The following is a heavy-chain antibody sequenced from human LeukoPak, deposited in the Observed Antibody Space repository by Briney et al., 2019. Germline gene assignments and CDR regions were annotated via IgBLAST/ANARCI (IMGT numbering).Heavy chain of an antibody. V-gene: IGHV3-30*02. CDR1: GFTFSSYG. D-gene: IGHD3-10*01. J-gene: IGHJ6*03. CDR2: IRYDGSNK. CDR3: AKQGGFGAHYYMDV. Sequence: GGSLRLSCAASGFTFSSYGMHWVRQAPGKGLEWVAFIRYDGSNKYYADSVKGRFTISRDNSKNTLYLQMNSLRAEDTAVYYCAKQGGFGAHYYMDVWGKGTTVTVSS.